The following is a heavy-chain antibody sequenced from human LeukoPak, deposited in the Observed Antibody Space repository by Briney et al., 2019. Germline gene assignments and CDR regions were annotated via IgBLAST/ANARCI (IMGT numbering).Heavy chain of an antibody. CDR3: AKTLGYCSSTSCYALDY. Sequence: GGSLRLSCAASGFAFTNYAMSWVRQVPGKGLEWVSDINDNGGSTFYADSVTGRFTISRDNSKNTLYMQMNSLRAEDTAVYYCAKTLGYCSSTSCYALDYWGQGTLVTVSS. D-gene: IGHD2-2*01. V-gene: IGHV3-23*01. J-gene: IGHJ4*02. CDR2: INDNGGST. CDR1: GFAFTNYA.